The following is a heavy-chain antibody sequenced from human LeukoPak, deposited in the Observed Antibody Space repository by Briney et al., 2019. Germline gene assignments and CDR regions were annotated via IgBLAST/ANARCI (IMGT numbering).Heavy chain of an antibody. CDR2: IYYSGST. D-gene: IGHD3-10*01. CDR1: GDSISRYY. Sequence: SETLSLTCTVSGDSISRYYWSWIRQPPGKGLGWIGYIYYSGSTNYNPSLKSRVTISVDTSKNQFSLKLSSVTAADTAVYYCARGTPYYYGPVNYFDYWGQGTLVTVSS. J-gene: IGHJ4*02. CDR3: ARGTPYYYGPVNYFDY. V-gene: IGHV4-59*01.